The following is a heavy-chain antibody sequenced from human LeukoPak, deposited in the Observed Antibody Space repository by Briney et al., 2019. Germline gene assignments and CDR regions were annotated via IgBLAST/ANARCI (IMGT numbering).Heavy chain of an antibody. Sequence: SQTLSLTCAFSGDSVSRNSAAWNWIRQSPSRGLEWLARANHRSKWYYDYAVSVKSRMSINTDTSKNQFTLQLNSVTPEDTAVYYCVGCSGGSCHSGAFEIWGQGTMVTVSS. CDR2: ANHRSKWYY. CDR1: GDSVSRNSAA. CDR3: VGCSGGSCHSGAFEI. D-gene: IGHD2-15*01. V-gene: IGHV6-1*01. J-gene: IGHJ3*02.